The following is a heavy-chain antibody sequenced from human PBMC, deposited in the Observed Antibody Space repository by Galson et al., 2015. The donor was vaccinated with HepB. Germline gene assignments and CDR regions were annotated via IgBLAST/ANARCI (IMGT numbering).Heavy chain of an antibody. V-gene: IGHV1-3*01. CDR1: GISFSTYA. CDR2: INAGNGNT. J-gene: IGHJ6*02. CDR3: ARGGREVVVTAIPEYYYYYGMDV. D-gene: IGHD2-21*02. Sequence: SVKVSCKASGISFSTYAMNWVRQAPGQRLEWIGWINAGNGNTKYSQKFQGRVTITRDTSASTAYMELSSLRSEDTAVYYCARGGREVVVTAIPEYYYYYGMDVWGQGTTVTVSS.